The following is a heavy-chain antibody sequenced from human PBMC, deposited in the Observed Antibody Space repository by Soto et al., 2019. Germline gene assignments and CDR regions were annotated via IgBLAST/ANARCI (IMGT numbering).Heavy chain of an antibody. V-gene: IGHV1-8*01. D-gene: IGHD6-13*01. Sequence: ASVKVSCKASGYTFTSYDINWVRQATGQGLEWMGWMNPNSGNTGYAQKFQGRVTMTRNTSISTAYMELSSLRSEDTAVYYCATGSLAAAGSYYYYMDVWGKGTTVTVSS. CDR1: GYTFTSYD. CDR3: ATGSLAAAGSYYYYMDV. J-gene: IGHJ6*03. CDR2: MNPNSGNT.